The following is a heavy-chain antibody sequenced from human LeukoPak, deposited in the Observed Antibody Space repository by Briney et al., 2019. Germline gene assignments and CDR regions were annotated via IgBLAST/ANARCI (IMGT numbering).Heavy chain of an antibody. V-gene: IGHV1-46*01. J-gene: IGHJ4*02. D-gene: IGHD6-13*01. CDR3: AREPHRAMGLYSSSWYGD. CDR1: GYTFTSYY. CDR2: INPSGGST. Sequence: GSSVKVSCKASGYTFTSYYMHWVRQAPGQGLEWMGIINPSGGSTSYAQKFQGRVTMTRDTSTSTVYMELSSLRSEDTAVYYCAREPHRAMGLYSSSWYGDWGQGTLVTVSS.